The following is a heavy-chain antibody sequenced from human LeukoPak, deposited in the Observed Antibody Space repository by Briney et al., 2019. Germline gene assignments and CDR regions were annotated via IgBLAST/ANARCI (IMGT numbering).Heavy chain of an antibody. V-gene: IGHV3-23*01. Sequence: GWSLRLSCAASGFTFSRYAMSWVRQAPGKGLEWVSSISGSGVSTYYADSVKGRFTISRDNSKNTLYLQMNSLRAEDTAVYYCAKERRADGDYISAFDIWGQGTMVTVSS. CDR3: AKERRADGDYISAFDI. D-gene: IGHD4-17*01. J-gene: IGHJ3*02. CDR1: GFTFSRYA. CDR2: ISGSGVST.